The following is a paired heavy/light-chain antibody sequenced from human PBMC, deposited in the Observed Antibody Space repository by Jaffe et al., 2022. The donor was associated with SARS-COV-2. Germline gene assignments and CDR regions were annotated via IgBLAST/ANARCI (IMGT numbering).Heavy chain of an antibody. V-gene: IGHV3-30*18. D-gene: IGHD2-8*01. CDR3: VKDKLMWLSTPDMDV. CDR1: GFTFRTNG. J-gene: IGHJ6*02. Sequence: QVQLVESGGGVVQPGRSLRLSCEVSGFTFRTNGFHWVRQAPGKGLEWVAVISSDSGIKYYAESVKGRFTISRDNAKNTLYLQMDSLRAEDSAVYYCVKDKLMWLSTPDMDVWGQGTTVTVSS. CDR2: ISSDSGIK.
Light chain of an antibody. J-gene: IGKJ4*01. Sequence: DIQMTQSPSTLSASVGDRVTITCRASQSISSWLAWYQQKPGKAPKLLIYRASSLESGVPSRFSGSGSGTEFTLTISSLQPEDFATYYCQQYNSYSPLTFGGGTKVEIK. CDR3: QQYNSYSPLT. V-gene: IGKV1-5*03. CDR2: RAS. CDR1: QSISSW.